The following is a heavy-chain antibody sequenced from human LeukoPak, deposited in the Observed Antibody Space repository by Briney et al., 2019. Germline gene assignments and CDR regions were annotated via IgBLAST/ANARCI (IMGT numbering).Heavy chain of an antibody. Sequence: ASVKVSCKASSYTFTNLDINWVRQAPGQGLEWMGRITTYNGHTNYAQNFQDRVSMTTDTSTSTAYMELRSLKSDDTAVYFCATSITTYAFDIWGQGTMVTVSS. D-gene: IGHD4-11*01. V-gene: IGHV1-18*01. J-gene: IGHJ3*02. CDR3: ATSITTYAFDI. CDR2: ITTYNGHT. CDR1: SYTFTNLD.